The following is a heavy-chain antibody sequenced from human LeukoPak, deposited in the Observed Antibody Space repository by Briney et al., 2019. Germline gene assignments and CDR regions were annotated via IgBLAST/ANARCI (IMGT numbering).Heavy chain of an antibody. CDR3: LRDLNWSLDQ. D-gene: IGHD1-20*01. V-gene: IGHV3-74*01. J-gene: IGHJ4*02. Sequence: GGSLRLSCAASGFTFSSYAMHWVRQAPGKGLVWVSRIKSDGITITYADSVKGRFTISRDNAKNTLYLQMNSLRAEDTAVYYCLRDLNWSLDQWGQGTLVTVSS. CDR2: IKSDGITI. CDR1: GFTFSSYA.